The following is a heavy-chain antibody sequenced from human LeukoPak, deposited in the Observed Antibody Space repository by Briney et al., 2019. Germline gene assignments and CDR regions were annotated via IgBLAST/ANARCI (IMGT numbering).Heavy chain of an antibody. D-gene: IGHD3-22*01. CDR2: IYAGGYT. J-gene: IGHJ5*02. CDR3: ARGHSSGFS. Sequence: GGSLRLSCAASGFTFSSYWMNWVRQAPGKGLEWVSIIYAGGYTNYADSVKGRFTISRDNSKNTLYLQMNSLGADDTAVYYCARGHSSGFSWGQGTLVTVSS. CDR1: GFTFSSYW. V-gene: IGHV3-53*01.